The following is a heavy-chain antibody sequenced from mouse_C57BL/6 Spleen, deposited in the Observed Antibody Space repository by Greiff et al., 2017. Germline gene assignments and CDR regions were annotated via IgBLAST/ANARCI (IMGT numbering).Heavy chain of an antibody. D-gene: IGHD1-1*01. V-gene: IGHV1-82*01. CDR3: ARDDTTVVATPVDY. CDR2: IYPGDGDT. Sequence: LVESGPELVKPGASVKISCKASGYAFSSSWMNWVKQRPGKGLEWIGRIYPGDGDTNYNGKFKGKATLTADKSSSTAYMQLSSLTSEDSAVYCCARDDTTVVATPVDYWGQGTSVTVSS. CDR1: GYAFSSSW. J-gene: IGHJ4*01.